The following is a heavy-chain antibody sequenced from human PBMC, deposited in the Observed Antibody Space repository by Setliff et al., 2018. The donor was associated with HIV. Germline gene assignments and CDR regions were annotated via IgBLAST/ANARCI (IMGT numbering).Heavy chain of an antibody. V-gene: IGHV3-11*04. D-gene: IGHD3-3*01. CDR2: ISSSGSTI. CDR1: GVIFDYYG. CDR3: ARDNYDFWSGYLYYYYMDV. Sequence: GGSLRLSCDASGVIFDYYGMSWVRQVPGKGLDWVSYISSSGSTIYYADSVKGRFTISRDNAKNSLYLQMNSLRAEDTAVYYCARDNYDFWSGYLYYYYMDVWGKGTTVTVSS. J-gene: IGHJ6*03.